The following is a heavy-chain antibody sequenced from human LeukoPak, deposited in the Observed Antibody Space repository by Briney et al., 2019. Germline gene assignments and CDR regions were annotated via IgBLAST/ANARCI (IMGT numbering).Heavy chain of an antibody. V-gene: IGHV5-51*01. CDR2: INPGDSDS. Sequence: GESLKISCKGSGYSFTNYWITWVRQMPGKGLEWVGIINPGDSDSRYSPSFQGQVTLSADKSISTAYLQWSSLKASDSAMYHCARPDSTGYYVLWGQGTLVTVSS. CDR3: ARPDSTGYYVL. CDR1: GYSFTNYW. J-gene: IGHJ3*01. D-gene: IGHD3-22*01.